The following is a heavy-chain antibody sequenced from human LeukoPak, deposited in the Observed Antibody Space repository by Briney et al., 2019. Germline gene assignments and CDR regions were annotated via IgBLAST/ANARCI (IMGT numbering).Heavy chain of an antibody. D-gene: IGHD3-22*01. CDR3: TRAYYYDSSGYYRLQFDP. Sequence: SETLSLTCTVSGGSISSYYWSWIRQPPGKGLEWIGYIYYSGSTNYNPSLKSRVTISVDTSKNQFSLKLSSVTAADTAVYYCTRAYYYDSSGYYRLQFDPWGQGTLVTVSS. V-gene: IGHV4-59*01. J-gene: IGHJ5*02. CDR2: IYYSGST. CDR1: GGSISSYY.